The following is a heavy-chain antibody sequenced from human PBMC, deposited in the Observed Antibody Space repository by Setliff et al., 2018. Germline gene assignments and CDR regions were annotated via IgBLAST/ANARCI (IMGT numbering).Heavy chain of an antibody. CDR1: GYSISSGYY. Sequence: SETLSLTCAVSGYSISSGYYWGRIRQPPGKGLEWIGYIYSSGSTYYNPSLKSRVSISVDTSKNQFSLKLSSVTAADTAVYYCARESRYYYDNLGTLDYWGQGTLVTVSS. D-gene: IGHD3-22*01. J-gene: IGHJ4*02. CDR3: ARESRYYYDNLGTLDY. CDR2: IYSSGST. V-gene: IGHV4-38-2*02.